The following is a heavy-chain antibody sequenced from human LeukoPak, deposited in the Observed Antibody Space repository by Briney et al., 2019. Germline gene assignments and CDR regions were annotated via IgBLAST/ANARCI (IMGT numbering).Heavy chain of an antibody. Sequence: ASETLSLTCAVYGVSFTIYSWTWIRQPPGKSLEWVGEISPSGNTQYNPSLKSRVTISLDASKSQFYLKLNSVTAADTAVYYCARRVRSADYRLDYWGQGTLVTVSS. CDR3: ARRVRSADYRLDY. CDR2: ISPSGNT. V-gene: IGHV4-34*01. J-gene: IGHJ4*02. D-gene: IGHD4-11*01. CDR1: GVSFTIYS.